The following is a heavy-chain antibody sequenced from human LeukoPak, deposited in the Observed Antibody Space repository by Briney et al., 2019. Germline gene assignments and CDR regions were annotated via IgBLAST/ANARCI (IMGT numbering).Heavy chain of an antibody. Sequence: SGGSLRLSCAASGFTFDDYAMHWVRQAPGKCLEWVSGISWNSGSIGYADSVKGRFTISRDNAKNSLYLQMNSLRAEDTALYYCAKGTGDHWYFDLWGRGTLVTVSS. D-gene: IGHD7-27*01. J-gene: IGHJ2*01. CDR1: GFTFDDYA. CDR2: ISWNSGSI. V-gene: IGHV3-9*01. CDR3: AKGTGDHWYFDL.